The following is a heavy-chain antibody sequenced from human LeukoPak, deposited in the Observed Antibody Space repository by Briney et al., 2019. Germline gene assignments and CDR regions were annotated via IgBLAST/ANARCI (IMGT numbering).Heavy chain of an antibody. CDR2: IYSDGST. Sequence: GGSLRLSRAASGFTVSSYYMSWVRQAPGKGLEWVSVIYSDGSTYYADSMKGKFTISRDNSKNTLYLQMHSLRVEDTAVYYCARGLLVDYWGQGTLVTVSS. J-gene: IGHJ4*02. CDR1: GFTVSSYY. V-gene: IGHV3-66*01. CDR3: ARGLLVDY.